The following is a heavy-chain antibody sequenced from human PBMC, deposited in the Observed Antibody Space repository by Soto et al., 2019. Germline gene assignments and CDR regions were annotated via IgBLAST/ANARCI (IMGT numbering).Heavy chain of an antibody. V-gene: IGHV3-30*18. CDR3: AKDDRTVAGSFFDY. CDR2: ISYDGSTK. Sequence: QVQLVESGGGVVQPGRSLRLSCAASGFTFSSYGMHWVRQAQGKGLEWVAVISYDGSTKYYADSVKGRFTISRDNSKNTLYLQMNSLRAEDTAVYYCAKDDRTVAGSFFDYWGQGNLVTVSS. J-gene: IGHJ4*02. CDR1: GFTFSSYG. D-gene: IGHD6-19*01.